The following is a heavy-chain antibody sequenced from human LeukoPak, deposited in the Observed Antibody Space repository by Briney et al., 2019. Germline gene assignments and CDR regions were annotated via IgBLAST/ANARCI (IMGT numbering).Heavy chain of an antibody. Sequence: SETLSLTCTVSGGSISSYYWSWIRQPPGKGLEWIGYIYYSGSTNYNPSLKSRVTISVDTSKNQFSLKLTSVTAAYTAVYYCATEVGQWLIRTWGQGTLVTVSS. V-gene: IGHV4-59*08. CDR3: ATEVGQWLIRT. J-gene: IGHJ5*02. CDR1: GGSISSYY. CDR2: IYYSGST. D-gene: IGHD6-19*01.